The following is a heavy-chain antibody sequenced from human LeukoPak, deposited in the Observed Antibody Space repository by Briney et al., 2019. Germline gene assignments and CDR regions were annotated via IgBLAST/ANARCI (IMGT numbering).Heavy chain of an antibody. Sequence: KPSETLSLTCTVSGYSISSGYYWGWIRQPPGKGLEWIGSIYHSGSTYYNPSLKSRVTISVDTSKNQFFLKLSSVTAADTAVYYCARPPPYYYDSSGYSVIAFDIWGQGTMVTVSS. CDR1: GYSISSGYY. D-gene: IGHD3-22*01. V-gene: IGHV4-38-2*02. CDR3: ARPPPYYYDSSGYSVIAFDI. J-gene: IGHJ3*02. CDR2: IYHSGST.